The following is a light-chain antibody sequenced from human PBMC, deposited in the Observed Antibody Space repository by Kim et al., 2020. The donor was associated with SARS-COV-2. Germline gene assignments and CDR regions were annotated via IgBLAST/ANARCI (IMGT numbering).Light chain of an antibody. CDR2: GKD. CDR1: SLRSSY. J-gene: IGLJ3*02. Sequence: SSELTQDPAVSVALGQTVRITCQGDSLRSSYAAWYQQKPGQAPKLVMYGKDNRASEIPDRFSGSSSGSTASLTITGAQAEDEADYYCNSRDSSGKYPVFG. V-gene: IGLV3-19*01. CDR3: NSRDSSGKYPV.